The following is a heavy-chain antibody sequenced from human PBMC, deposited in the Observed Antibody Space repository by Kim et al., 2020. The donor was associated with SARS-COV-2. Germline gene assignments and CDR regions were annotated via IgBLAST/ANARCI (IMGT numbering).Heavy chain of an antibody. CDR3: ARAKSLAAAGFDY. V-gene: IGHV4-59*01. Sequence: SETLSLTCTVSGGSISSYYWSWIRQPPGKGLDWIGYIYYSGSTNYNPSLKSRVTISVDTSKNQFSLKLSSVTAADTAVYYCARAKSLAAAGFDYWGQGTLVTVSS. D-gene: IGHD6-13*01. CDR1: GGSISSYY. CDR2: IYYSGST. J-gene: IGHJ4*02.